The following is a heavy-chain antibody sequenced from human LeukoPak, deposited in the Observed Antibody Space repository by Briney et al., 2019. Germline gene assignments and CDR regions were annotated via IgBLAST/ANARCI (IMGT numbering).Heavy chain of an antibody. J-gene: IGHJ4*02. CDR1: GYTFTSYG. CDR2: TSAYNGNT. V-gene: IGHV1-18*01. D-gene: IGHD5-18*01. Sequence: GASVKVSCKASGYTFTSYGISWVRQAPGQGLEWMGWTSAYNGNTNYAQKLQGRVTMTTDTSTSTAYMELRSLRSDDTAVYYCARENGIQLWTPRKFDYWGQGTLVTVSS. CDR3: ARENGIQLWTPRKFDY.